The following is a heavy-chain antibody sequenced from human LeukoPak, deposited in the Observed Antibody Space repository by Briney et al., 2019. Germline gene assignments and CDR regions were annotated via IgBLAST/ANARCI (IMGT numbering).Heavy chain of an antibody. V-gene: IGHV3-48*03. CDR1: GFTFSSYE. CDR3: AREWGDYGDYVIRYYGMDV. CDR2: ISSSGSTI. D-gene: IGHD4-17*01. Sequence: GGSLRLPCAASGFTFSSYEMNWVRQAPGKGLEWASYISSSGSTIYYADSVKGRFTISRDNAKNSLYLQMNSLRAEDTAVYYCAREWGDYGDYVIRYYGMDVWGQGTTVTVSS. J-gene: IGHJ6*02.